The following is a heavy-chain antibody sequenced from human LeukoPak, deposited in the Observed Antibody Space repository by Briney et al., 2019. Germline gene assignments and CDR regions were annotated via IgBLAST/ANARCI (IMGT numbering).Heavy chain of an antibody. D-gene: IGHD3-9*01. CDR2: ISSSSYI. J-gene: IGHJ4*02. V-gene: IGHV3-21*01. CDR1: GFTFSSYS. Sequence: GGSLRLSCAASGFTFSSYSMNWVRQAPGKGLEWVSSISSSSYIYYADSVKGRFTISRDNAKNSLYLQMNSLRAEDTAVYYCARDVGKNYYDILTGSHDWGQGTLVTVSS. CDR3: ARDVGKNYYDILTGSHD.